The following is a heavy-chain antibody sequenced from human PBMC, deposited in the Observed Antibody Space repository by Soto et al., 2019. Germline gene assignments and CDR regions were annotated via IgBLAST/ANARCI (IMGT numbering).Heavy chain of an antibody. CDR3: AMGSGGSGSYYNYYYYGMDV. V-gene: IGHV1-2*04. Sequence: EASVKVSCKASGYTFTGYYMHWVRQAPGQGLEWMGWINPNSGGTNYAQKFQGWVTMTRDTSISTAYMELSRLRSDDTAVYYFAMGSGGSGSYYNYYYYGMDVWGQGTTVTVSS. D-gene: IGHD3-10*01. J-gene: IGHJ6*02. CDR1: GYTFTGYY. CDR2: INPNSGGT.